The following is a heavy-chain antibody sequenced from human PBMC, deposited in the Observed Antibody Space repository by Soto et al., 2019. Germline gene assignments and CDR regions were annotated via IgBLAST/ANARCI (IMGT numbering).Heavy chain of an antibody. Sequence: GGSLRLSCAASGFTFSSYAMSWVRQAPGKGLEWVSAISGSGGSTYYADSVKGRFTISRDNSKNTLFLQMNSRRAEDTAVYYCAKDPRAPKDIVVVPADPNWFDPWGQGTLVTVSS. CDR1: GFTFSSYA. V-gene: IGHV3-23*01. CDR3: AKDPRAPKDIVVVPADPNWFDP. CDR2: ISGSGGST. D-gene: IGHD2-2*01. J-gene: IGHJ5*02.